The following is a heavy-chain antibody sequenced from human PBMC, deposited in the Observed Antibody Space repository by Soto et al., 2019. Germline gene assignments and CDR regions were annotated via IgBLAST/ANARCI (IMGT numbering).Heavy chain of an antibody. Sequence: ASVKVSCKASGYTFTSYDINWVRQATGQGLEWMGWMNPNSGNTGYAQKFQGRVTMTRNTSISTAYMELSSLRSEDTAVYYCARVGYDEDGYYFDYWGQGTLVTSPQ. D-gene: IGHD3-22*01. CDR3: ARVGYDEDGYYFDY. CDR1: GYTFTSYD. CDR2: MNPNSGNT. J-gene: IGHJ4*02. V-gene: IGHV1-8*01.